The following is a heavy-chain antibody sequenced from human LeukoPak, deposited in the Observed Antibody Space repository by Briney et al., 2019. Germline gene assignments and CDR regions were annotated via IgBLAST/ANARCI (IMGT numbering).Heavy chain of an antibody. V-gene: IGHV3-21*01. D-gene: IGHD6-13*01. Sequence: GRSLRLFCASSGFTFSSCSMNWVRQAPGKGLEWVSFISSSRSYIYYADSVKGRFTISRDNAKNSLYLQMNSLRAEDTAVYYCARFIAAPYYFDYWGRGTLVTVSS. J-gene: IGHJ4*02. CDR3: ARFIAAPYYFDY. CDR2: ISSSRSYI. CDR1: GFTFSSCS.